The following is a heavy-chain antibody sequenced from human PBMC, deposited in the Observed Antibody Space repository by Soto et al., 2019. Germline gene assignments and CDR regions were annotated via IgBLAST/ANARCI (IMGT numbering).Heavy chain of an antibody. D-gene: IGHD6-6*01. CDR1: GYTFTSYA. CDR2: INAGSGNT. J-gene: IGHJ5*02. CDR3: AREAKIAARPAPWFDT. Sequence: ASVKVSCKASGYTFTSYAMHWVRQAPGQRLEWMGWINAGSGNTKYSQRFQGRVTITRDTSASTAYMELSSLRSEDTAVYYCAREAKIAARPAPWFDTLAQGAPLPVSS. V-gene: IGHV1-3*01.